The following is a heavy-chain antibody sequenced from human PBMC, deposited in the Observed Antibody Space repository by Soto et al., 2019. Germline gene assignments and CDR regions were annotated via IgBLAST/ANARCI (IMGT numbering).Heavy chain of an antibody. V-gene: IGHV3-23*01. CDR1: GFTFSNYA. CDR2: ITNSGGNT. J-gene: IGHJ4*02. Sequence: EVQVLESGGGLVQPGGSLRLSCAASGFTFSNYAMSWVRQAPGKGLECVSVITNSGGNTFYADSVKGRFTISRDNSRNTLFMQMNSLRAEDTAVYYCAKDSRTIKAHDYWGQGTLVTVSS. CDR3: AKDSRTIKAHDY.